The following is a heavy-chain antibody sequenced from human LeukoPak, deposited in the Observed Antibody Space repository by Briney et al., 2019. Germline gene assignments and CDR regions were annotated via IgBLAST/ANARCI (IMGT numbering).Heavy chain of an antibody. D-gene: IGHD1-26*01. CDR2: INNSGGGT. J-gene: IGHJ2*01. CDR1: GLTFSSYA. V-gene: IGHV3-23*01. CDR3: AKDRTVGASYWYFDL. Sequence: PGGSLRLSCAASGLTFSSYAMSWVRQAPGKGLEWVSGINNSGGGTYYADSVKGRFTISRDSSKNTLFLHMNTLRAEDTAIYYCAKDRTVGASYWYFDLWGRGTLVTVSS.